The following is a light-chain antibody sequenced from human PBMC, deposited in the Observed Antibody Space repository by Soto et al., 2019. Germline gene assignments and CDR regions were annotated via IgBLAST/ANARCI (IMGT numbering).Light chain of an antibody. CDR3: KQYYDWLRT. CDR1: QSVSSN. Sequence: EIVMTQSPAILSVSPGETATLSCWASQSVSSNLAWYQQRPGQAPRLLIFGASNTATAFPARFGGSGSGTEFTLPTSSLHSEDFAVYYCKQYYDWLRTFGQGTKVNIK. V-gene: IGKV3-15*01. J-gene: IGKJ1*01. CDR2: GAS.